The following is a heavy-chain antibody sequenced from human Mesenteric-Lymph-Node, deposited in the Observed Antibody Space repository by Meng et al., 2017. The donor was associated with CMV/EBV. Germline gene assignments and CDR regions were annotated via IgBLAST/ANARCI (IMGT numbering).Heavy chain of an antibody. CDR3: ARGRLATMAGLDV. Sequence: SETLSLTCAVYGGSFSGYYWTWIRQPPGKGLEWIGEINYSGSTNYNPSLKSRVTISVDTSKNQLSLKLSSVTAADTAVYYCARGRLATMAGLDVWGQGTTVTVSS. CDR2: INYSGST. J-gene: IGHJ6*02. CDR1: GGSFSGYY. D-gene: IGHD3-10*01. V-gene: IGHV4-34*01.